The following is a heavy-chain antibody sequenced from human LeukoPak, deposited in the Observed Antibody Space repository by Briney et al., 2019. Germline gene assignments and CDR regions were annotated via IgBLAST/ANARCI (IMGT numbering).Heavy chain of an antibody. Sequence: GGSLRLSCAASGITFSSYAISWVRQAPGKGLEWVSYISSSGSTIYYADSVKGRFTISRDNAKNSLYLQMNSLRAEDTAVYYCAKDHTYRGHYAATAMDVWGKGTTVTVSS. J-gene: IGHJ6*04. CDR1: GITFSSYA. V-gene: IGHV3-48*04. CDR3: AKDHTYRGHYAATAMDV. CDR2: ISSSGSTI. D-gene: IGHD3-16*01.